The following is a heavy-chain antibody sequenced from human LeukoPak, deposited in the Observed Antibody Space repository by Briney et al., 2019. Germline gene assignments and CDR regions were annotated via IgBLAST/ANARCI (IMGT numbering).Heavy chain of an antibody. Sequence: GGSLRLSCAASGFTFSSYSMNWVRQAPGKGLEWVSAISGTGGSTYHADSMEGRFTISRDNSKYTLYLQMNSLRAEDTAIYYCAKDRSDNSTWYLGDYWGQGTLVAVSS. CDR2: ISGTGGST. CDR1: GFTFSSYS. J-gene: IGHJ4*02. V-gene: IGHV3-23*01. CDR3: AKDRSDNSTWYLGDY. D-gene: IGHD6-13*01.